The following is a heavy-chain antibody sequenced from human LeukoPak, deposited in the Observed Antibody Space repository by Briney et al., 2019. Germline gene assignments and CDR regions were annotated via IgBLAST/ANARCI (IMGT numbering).Heavy chain of an antibody. CDR1: GGSFSGYY. V-gene: IGHV4-34*01. CDR2: INHSGST. J-gene: IGHJ3*02. Sequence: SETLSLTCAVYGGSFSGYYWSWIRQPPGKGLEWIGEINHSGSTNYNPSLKSRVTISVDTSKNQFSLKLSSVTAADTAVYYCARGLWLSLGAVDIWGQGTMVTVSS. D-gene: IGHD5-12*01. CDR3: ARGLWLSLGAVDI.